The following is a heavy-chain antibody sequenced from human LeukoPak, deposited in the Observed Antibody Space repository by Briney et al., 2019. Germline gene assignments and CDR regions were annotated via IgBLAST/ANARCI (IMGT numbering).Heavy chain of an antibody. CDR3: ARDGPYYYDSSGYYRFDY. CDR1: GGTFSSYA. J-gene: IGHJ4*02. V-gene: IGHV1-69*05. D-gene: IGHD3-22*01. Sequence: SVKVSCKASGGTFSSYAISWVRQAPGQGLEWMGRIIPIFGTANYAQKFQGRVTITTDESTSTAYIELSSLRSEDTAVYYCARDGPYYYDSSGYYRFDYWGQGTLVTVSS. CDR2: IIPIFGTA.